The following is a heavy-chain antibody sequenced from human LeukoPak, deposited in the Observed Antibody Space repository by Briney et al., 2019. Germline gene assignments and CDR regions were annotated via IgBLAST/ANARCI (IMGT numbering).Heavy chain of an antibody. Sequence: VSSVKVSCKASGYTFTGYYMHWVRQAPGQGLEWMGRINPNSGGTNYAQKFQGRVTMTRDTSISTAYMELSRLRSDDTAVYYCARDGDYDYVWGSPDYWGQGTLVTVSS. CDR2: INPNSGGT. CDR3: ARDGDYDYVWGSPDY. J-gene: IGHJ4*02. CDR1: GYTFTGYY. V-gene: IGHV1-2*06. D-gene: IGHD3-16*01.